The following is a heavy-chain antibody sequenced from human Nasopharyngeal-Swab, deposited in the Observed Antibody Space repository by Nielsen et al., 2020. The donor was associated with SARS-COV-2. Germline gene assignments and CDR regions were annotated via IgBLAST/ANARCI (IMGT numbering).Heavy chain of an antibody. Sequence: GGSLRLSCSASGFTFSIHAMHWDRQAPGKGLEYVSTINDYEDRLYYADSVKGRFTISRDNSKNTLYLQMSSLRPEDTAVYWCVKDLRGRYGFESWGQGTMVTVSS. D-gene: IGHD3-16*01. V-gene: IGHV3-64D*06. CDR2: INDYEDRL. CDR1: GFTFSIHA. CDR3: VKDLRGRYGFES. J-gene: IGHJ3*02.